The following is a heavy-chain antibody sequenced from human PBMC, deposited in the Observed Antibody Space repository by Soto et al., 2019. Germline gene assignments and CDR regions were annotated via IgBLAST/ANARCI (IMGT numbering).Heavy chain of an antibody. CDR2: INPSVGST. Sequence: QVQLVQSGGEVKKPGASVRISCRASGYTFTNHYIHWVRQAPGQGLEWMGIINPSVGSTSYARKFQGRGTMTRDTSTNSVYMDLSSLTSEDTAVYFCARGLRQPSAIGRFYYSYMDIWGTGTTVTVSS. D-gene: IGHD2-2*02. CDR1: GYTFTNHY. CDR3: ARGLRQPSAIGRFYYSYMDI. J-gene: IGHJ6*03. V-gene: IGHV1-46*03.